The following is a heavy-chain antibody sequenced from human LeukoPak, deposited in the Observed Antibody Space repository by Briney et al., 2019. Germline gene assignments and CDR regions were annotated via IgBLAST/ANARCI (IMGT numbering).Heavy chain of an antibody. CDR3: AKRADLGETISPFDY. J-gene: IGHJ4*02. CDR2: ISHSGST. Sequence: PSETLSLTCNVSGDSISSSTYYWGWIRQPPGKGLEWIGSISHSGSTYYNSSLKSRVTISLDTSKNQFSLKLSSVTAADTAVYYCAKRADLGETISPFDYWGQGTLVTVSS. D-gene: IGHD3-10*01. V-gene: IGHV4-39*07. CDR1: GDSISSSTYY.